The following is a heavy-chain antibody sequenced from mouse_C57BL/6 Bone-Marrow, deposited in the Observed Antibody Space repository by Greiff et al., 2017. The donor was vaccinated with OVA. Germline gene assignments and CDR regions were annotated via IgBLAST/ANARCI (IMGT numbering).Heavy chain of an antibody. V-gene: IGHV1-4*01. CDR1: GYTFTSYT. J-gene: IGHJ3*01. D-gene: IGHD1-1*01. CDR2: INPSSGYT. CDR3: ARSASGSSRAWFAY. Sequence: VMLVESGAELARPGASVKMSCKASGYTFTSYTMHWVKQRPGQGLEWIGYINPSSGYTKYNQKFKDKATLTADKSSSTAYMQLSSLTSEDSAVYYCARSASGSSRAWFAYWGQGTLVTVSA.